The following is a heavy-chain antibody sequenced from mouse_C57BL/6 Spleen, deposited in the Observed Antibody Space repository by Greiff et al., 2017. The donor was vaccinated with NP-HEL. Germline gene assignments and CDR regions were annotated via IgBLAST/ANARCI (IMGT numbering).Heavy chain of an antibody. D-gene: IGHD2-4*01. V-gene: IGHV7-3*01. CDR2: IRNKANGYTT. Sequence: EVQLVESGGGLVRPGGSLSLSCAASGFTFTAYYMSWVRQPPGKALEWLGFIRNKANGYTTEYSASVKGRFTISRDNSQSILYLQMNALRAEDSATYYCARYGDDYDGGYAMDYWGQGTSVTVSS. CDR3: ARYGDDYDGGYAMDY. CDR1: GFTFTAYY. J-gene: IGHJ4*01.